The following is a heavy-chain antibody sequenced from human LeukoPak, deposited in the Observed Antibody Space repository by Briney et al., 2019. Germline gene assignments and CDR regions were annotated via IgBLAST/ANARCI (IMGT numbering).Heavy chain of an antibody. CDR3: ARGYCSGGSCYFNYFDY. CDR1: GYTFTSYD. Sequence: ASVKVSCKASGYTFTSYDINWVRQATGQGLEWMGWMNPNSGNTGYAQKFQGRVTMTRNTSISTAYMELSSLRSEDTAVYYCARGYCSGGSCYFNYFDYWGQGTLVTVSS. V-gene: IGHV1-8*01. D-gene: IGHD2-15*01. J-gene: IGHJ4*02. CDR2: MNPNSGNT.